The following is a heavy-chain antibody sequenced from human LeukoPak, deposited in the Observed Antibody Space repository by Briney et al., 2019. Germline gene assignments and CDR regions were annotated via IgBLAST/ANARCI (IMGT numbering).Heavy chain of an antibody. CDR2: TNPNSGGT. CDR3: ARGSRTQLWKLDY. CDR1: GYTFTGYY. J-gene: IGHJ4*02. Sequence: ASVKVSCKTSGYTFTGYYIHWVRQAPGQGLEWMGWTNPNSGGTNYAQKFQGRVTMTRDTSISTAYMEMSSLRSDDTAVYYCARGSRTQLWKLDYWGQGTLVTVSS. D-gene: IGHD5-18*01. V-gene: IGHV1-2*02.